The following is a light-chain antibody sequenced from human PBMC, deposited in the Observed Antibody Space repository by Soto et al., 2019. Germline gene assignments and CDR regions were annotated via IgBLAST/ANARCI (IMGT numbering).Light chain of an antibody. CDR2: GAS. J-gene: IGKJ2*01. Sequence: ETVLTQSPATLSVSPGERATLSCRASQSIGRNLAWYHQKPGQAPRLLIYGASTRATGIPARFSGSGAGTDFSLTISSLQSEDSAVYYCQQYNKWPRTFGQGTKLEIK. CDR1: QSIGRN. V-gene: IGKV3-15*01. CDR3: QQYNKWPRT.